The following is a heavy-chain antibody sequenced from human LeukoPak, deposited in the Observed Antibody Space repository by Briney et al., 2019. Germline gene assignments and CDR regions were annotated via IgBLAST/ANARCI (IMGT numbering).Heavy chain of an antibody. J-gene: IGHJ4*02. V-gene: IGHV4-30-4*07. CDR3: ARGRRIGYCTNCGLYYFDY. CDR2: IFRTGTT. CDR1: GGSISSGGYS. Sequence: SETLSLTCGVSGGSISSGGYSWSWIRQPPGKAPEWIGYIFRTGTTYYNPSLKSRVTISVDTSKNQFSLKLSSVTAADTAVYYCARGRRIGYCTNCGLYYFDYWGQGTLVTVSS. D-gene: IGHD2-8*01.